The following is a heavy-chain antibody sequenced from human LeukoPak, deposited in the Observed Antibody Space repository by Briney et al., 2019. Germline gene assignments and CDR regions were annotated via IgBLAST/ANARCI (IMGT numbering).Heavy chain of an antibody. J-gene: IGHJ4*02. CDR2: IYYIGST. Sequence: PSETLSLTCTVSGGSISSYYWAWMRQPPGKGLEWIGHIYYIGSTNYNPSLKSRVTISVDTSKNQFSLNVNSVTAADTAAYYCARVRGGTYNHYLDSWGQGTLVTVSS. CDR1: GGSISSYY. CDR3: ARVRGGTYNHYLDS. D-gene: IGHD5-24*01. V-gene: IGHV4-59*01.